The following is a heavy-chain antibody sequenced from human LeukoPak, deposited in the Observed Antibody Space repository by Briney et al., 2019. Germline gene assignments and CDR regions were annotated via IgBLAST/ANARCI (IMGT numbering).Heavy chain of an antibody. J-gene: IGHJ3*02. CDR1: VFTFSNAW. V-gene: IGHV3-15*01. D-gene: IGHD3-9*01. Sequence: GGSLRLSCAASVFTFSNAWMSWVRQAPGKGLEWVGRIKSKTDGGTTDYAAPVKGRFTISRDDSKNTLYLQMNSLKTEDTAVYYCTTDRDYDILTGYSSDAFDIWGQGTMVTVSS. CDR2: IKSKTDGGTT. CDR3: TTDRDYDILTGYSSDAFDI.